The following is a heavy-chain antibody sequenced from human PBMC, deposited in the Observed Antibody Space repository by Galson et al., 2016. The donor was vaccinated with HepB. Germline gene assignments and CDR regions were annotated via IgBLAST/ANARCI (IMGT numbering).Heavy chain of an antibody. Sequence: SLRLSCAASGFTFPNYGMTWVRQAPGKGLEWVGRIKSKTDGGTKDYTVPVRGRFTISRDDSEKTVYLHMNMLETEDTAVYYCTTLSGWHFDSWGQGTLVTVSS. D-gene: IGHD3-10*01. CDR1: GFTFPNYG. V-gene: IGHV3-15*01. J-gene: IGHJ4*02. CDR3: TTLSGWHFDS. CDR2: IKSKTDGGTK.